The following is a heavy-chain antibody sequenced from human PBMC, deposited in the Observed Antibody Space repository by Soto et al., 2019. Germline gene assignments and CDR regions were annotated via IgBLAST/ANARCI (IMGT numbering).Heavy chain of an antibody. CDR1: GYTFTSYG. Sequence: ASVKVSCKASGYTFTSYGISWVRQAPGQGLEWMGWISAYNGNTNYAQKLQGRVTMTTDTSTSTAYMELRSLRSDDTAVYYCARDQLILIYVFWSGYWPKFNDWGQEPWSPSPQ. CDR2: ISAYNGNT. V-gene: IGHV1-18*01. D-gene: IGHD3-3*01. J-gene: IGHJ4*01. CDR3: ARDQLILIYVFWSGYWPKFND.